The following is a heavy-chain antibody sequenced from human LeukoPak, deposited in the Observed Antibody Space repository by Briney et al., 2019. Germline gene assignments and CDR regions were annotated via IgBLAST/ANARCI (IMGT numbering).Heavy chain of an antibody. CDR3: ARSVDI. V-gene: IGHV3-30*02. CDR2: IQYDGSNK. Sequence: PGGSLRLSCAASGFTFSIYGMHWVRQAPGKGLEWVAFIQYDGSNKYYADSVKGRFTISRDNSKNTLYLQMNSLRAEDTAVYYCARSVDIWGQGTMVTVSS. CDR1: GFTFSIYG. J-gene: IGHJ3*02.